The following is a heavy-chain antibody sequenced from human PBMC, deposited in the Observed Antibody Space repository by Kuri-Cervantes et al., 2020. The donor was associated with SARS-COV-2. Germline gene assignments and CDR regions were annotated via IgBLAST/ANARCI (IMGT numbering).Heavy chain of an antibody. J-gene: IGHJ4*02. CDR3: ASPYSSSWREVGVDY. V-gene: IGHV3-30-3*01. Sequence: GGSLRLSCAASGFNFSRTDMHWVRQAPGKGLEWVAVISYDGSNKYYADSVKGRFTISSDNSKNTLYLQMNSLRAEDTAVYYCASPYSSSWREVGVDYWGQGTLVTVSS. CDR2: ISYDGSNK. D-gene: IGHD6-13*01. CDR1: GFNFSRTD.